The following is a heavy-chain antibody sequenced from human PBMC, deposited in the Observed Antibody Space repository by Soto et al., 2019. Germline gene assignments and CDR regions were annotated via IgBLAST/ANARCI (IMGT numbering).Heavy chain of an antibody. CDR2: ISYDGTDK. V-gene: IGHV3-30*18. D-gene: IGHD5-18*01. Sequence: GGSLRLSCAASGFTFSGYGIHWVRQAPGKGLEWVALISYDGTDKYYADSVKGRFTISRDNSKNTLYLQMSSLGPEDTAVYYCVKERYAQLWLEDYGMDVWGQGTTVTVSS. CDR1: GFTFSGYG. J-gene: IGHJ6*02. CDR3: VKERYAQLWLEDYGMDV.